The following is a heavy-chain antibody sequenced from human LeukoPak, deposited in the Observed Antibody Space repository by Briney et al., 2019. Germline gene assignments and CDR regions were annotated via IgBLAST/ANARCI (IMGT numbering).Heavy chain of an antibody. Sequence: ASVKVSCKASGYTFTAYAMNWVRQAPGQGLEWMGWINTNTGDPTFAQGFAGRFVFSLDTSVSTAYLQISSLKAEDTAVYYCARAFHYSHSPYSPGYNYIDPWGLGTLVTVSS. D-gene: IGHD1-1*01. V-gene: IGHV7-4-1*02. CDR3: ARAFHYSHSPYSPGYNYIDP. CDR1: GYTFTAYA. J-gene: IGHJ5*02. CDR2: INTNTGDP.